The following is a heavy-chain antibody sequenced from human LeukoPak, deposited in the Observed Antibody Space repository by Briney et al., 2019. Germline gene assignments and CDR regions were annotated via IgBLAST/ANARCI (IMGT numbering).Heavy chain of an antibody. V-gene: IGHV3-21*04. J-gene: IGHJ6*03. D-gene: IGHD1-26*01. CDR1: GFTFSSYS. CDR3: ARAVGAGYYYYMDV. Sequence: GGSLRLSCAASGFTFSSYSMNWVRQAPGKGLEWVSSISSSSSYIYYADSVKGRFTISRDNAKNSLYLQMNSLRAEDTALYYCARAVGAGYYYYMDVWGKGTTVTVSS. CDR2: ISSSSSYI.